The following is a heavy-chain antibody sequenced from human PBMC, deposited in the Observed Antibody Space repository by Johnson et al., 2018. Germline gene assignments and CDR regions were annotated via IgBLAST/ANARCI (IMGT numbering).Heavy chain of an antibody. CDR3: AREAFPHHHMDV. CDR1: GLTVSTNY. CDR2: IDSGGRT. J-gene: IGHJ6*03. Sequence: QLVQSGGDLVQPGGSLRLSCAASGLTVSTNYMTWVRQAPGKGLEWVSVIDSGGRTFYADFVQGRFTISRDNSKNIVYLQMNSLTTEHTALYYCAREAFPHHHMDVWGKGTTVIVSS. D-gene: IGHD2/OR15-2a*01. V-gene: IGHV3-66*02.